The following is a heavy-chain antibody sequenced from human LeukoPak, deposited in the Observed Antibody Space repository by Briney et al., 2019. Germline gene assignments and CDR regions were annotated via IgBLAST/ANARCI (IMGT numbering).Heavy chain of an antibody. J-gene: IGHJ4*02. D-gene: IGHD6-19*01. Sequence: GGSLRLSCAASGFTFSSYAMSWVRQAPGKGLVWVSAISGSGGSTYYADSVKGRFTISRDNSKNTLYLQMNSLRAEDTAVYYCAKDPDSSGWYPGPNYWGQGTLVTVSS. CDR2: ISGSGGST. V-gene: IGHV3-23*01. CDR1: GFTFSSYA. CDR3: AKDPDSSGWYPGPNY.